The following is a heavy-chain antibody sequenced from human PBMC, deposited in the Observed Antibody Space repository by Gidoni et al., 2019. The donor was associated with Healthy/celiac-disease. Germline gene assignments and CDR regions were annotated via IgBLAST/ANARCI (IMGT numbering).Heavy chain of an antibody. CDR3: ARGSLLRCGDEEDWFDP. CDR2: ICQSGTT. J-gene: IGHJ5*02. V-gene: IGHV4-30-2*01. Sequence: QLQLQESGSGLVKPSQPLSPTCAVSGGSISSDVFSWTWIRQPPGKGLEWLGYICQSGTTYYHPSLRSRVTISVDRSKNQFSLKLSSVTAADTAIYYCARGSLLRCGDEEDWFDPWGQGTLVTVSS. D-gene: IGHD3-16*01. CDR1: GGSISSDVFS.